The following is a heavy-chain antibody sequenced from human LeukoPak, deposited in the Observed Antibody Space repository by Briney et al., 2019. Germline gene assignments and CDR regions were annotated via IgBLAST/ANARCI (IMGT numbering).Heavy chain of an antibody. CDR2: ISSSGSTI. CDR1: GFTFSSYS. CDR3: AELGITMIGGV. J-gene: IGHJ6*04. D-gene: IGHD3-10*02. Sequence: GGSLRLSCAASGFTFSSYSMMWVRQAPGKGLEWVSYISSSGSTIYYADSVKGRFTISRDNAKNSLYLQMNSLRAEDTAVYYCAELGITMIGGVWGKGPTVTISS. V-gene: IGHV3-48*04.